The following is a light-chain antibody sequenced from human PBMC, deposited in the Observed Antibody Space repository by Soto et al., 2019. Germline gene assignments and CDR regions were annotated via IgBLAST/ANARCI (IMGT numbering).Light chain of an antibody. J-gene: IGKJ2*01. V-gene: IGKV3-20*01. CDR2: GAS. CDR3: HQYSSSPTYT. Sequence: EIVLTQSPGTLSLSPGGRATLSCRASQSVSSSYLAWYQQKPGQAPRLLIYGASSRATGIPDRFSGSGSGTDFTLTISRLEPEDFAVYYCHQYSSSPTYTFGQGTKLEIK. CDR1: QSVSSSY.